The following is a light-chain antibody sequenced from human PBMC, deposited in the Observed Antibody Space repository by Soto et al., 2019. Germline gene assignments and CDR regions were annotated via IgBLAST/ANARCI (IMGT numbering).Light chain of an antibody. V-gene: IGLV2-14*01. CDR3: SSFAGSYTYV. CDR2: EVS. Sequence: QSVLTQPASVSGSPGQSITISCTGTSSDVGGLDYVSWYQHHPGKAPKLIIHEVSSRPSGVSDRFSGSKSGNTASLTISTLQAEDEANYYCSSFAGSYTYVFGGGTKVTVL. J-gene: IGLJ1*01. CDR1: SSDVGGLDY.